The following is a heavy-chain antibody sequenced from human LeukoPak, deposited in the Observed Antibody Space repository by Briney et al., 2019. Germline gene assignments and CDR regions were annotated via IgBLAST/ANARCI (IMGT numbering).Heavy chain of an antibody. CDR2: IYYSGST. V-gene: IGHV4-59*04. D-gene: IGHD1-14*01. Sequence: SETLSLTCTVSGGSISSYYWSWIRQPPGKGLEWIGNIYYSGSTYYKPSLKSRLTISVDTSKNQFSLKLSSVTATDTAVYYCASLVPPGWFDPWGQGTLVTVSS. CDR1: GGSISSYY. CDR3: ASLVPPGWFDP. J-gene: IGHJ5*02.